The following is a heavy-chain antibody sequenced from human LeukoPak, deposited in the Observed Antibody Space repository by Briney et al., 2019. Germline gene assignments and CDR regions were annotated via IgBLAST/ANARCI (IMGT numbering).Heavy chain of an antibody. CDR2: ISWNSGSI. Sequence: PGGSLRLSCAASGFTFDDYAMHWVRQAPGKGPEWVSGISWNSGSIGYGDSVKGRFTISRDNAKNSLYLQMNSLRAEDMALYYCAKSESSGWPIDAFDIWGQGTMVTVSS. V-gene: IGHV3-9*03. CDR3: AKSESSGWPIDAFDI. D-gene: IGHD6-19*01. J-gene: IGHJ3*02. CDR1: GFTFDDYA.